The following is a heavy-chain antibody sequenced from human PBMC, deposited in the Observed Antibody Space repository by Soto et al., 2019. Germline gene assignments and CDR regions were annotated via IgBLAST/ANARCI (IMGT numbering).Heavy chain of an antibody. CDR3: ARPHVETGETKDEGTHALEV. V-gene: IGHV5-51*01. Sequence: GESLKISCKVSGYTFTNYWIVWLRQLPGKVLEWLGIINPADSHTRYSPSFQGQVTVSVDKSIKTAYLQWSSLRASDSAMYYCARPHVETGETKDEGTHALEVLGQGTTVSVSS. CDR1: GYTFTNYW. CDR2: INPADSHT. D-gene: IGHD5-18*01. J-gene: IGHJ3*01.